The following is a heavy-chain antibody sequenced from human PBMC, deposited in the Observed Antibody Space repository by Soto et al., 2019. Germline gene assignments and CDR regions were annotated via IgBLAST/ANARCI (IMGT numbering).Heavy chain of an antibody. D-gene: IGHD3-3*01. CDR1: GFTFSSYA. CDR3: ARVSGTYGPFDY. Sequence: LRLSCAASGFTFSSYAMHWVRQAPGKGLEWVAVISYDGSNKYYADSVKGRFTISRDNSKNTLYLQMNSLRAEDTAVYYCARVSGTYGPFDYWGQGTLVTVSS. CDR2: ISYDGSNK. V-gene: IGHV3-30-3*01. J-gene: IGHJ4*02.